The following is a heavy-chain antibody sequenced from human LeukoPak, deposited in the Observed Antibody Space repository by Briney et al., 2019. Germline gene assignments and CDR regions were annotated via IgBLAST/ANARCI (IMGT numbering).Heavy chain of an antibody. CDR1: GFTFSSYW. Sequence: GGSLRLSCGASGFTFSSYWMTWVRQAPGKGLEWVANIKQDGSEKYYVDSVKGRFTISRDNAKNSLYLQMNSLRAEDTAVYYCTRDIAVAGDYWGQGTLVTVSS. J-gene: IGHJ4*02. V-gene: IGHV3-7*01. CDR2: IKQDGSEK. CDR3: TRDIAVAGDY. D-gene: IGHD6-13*01.